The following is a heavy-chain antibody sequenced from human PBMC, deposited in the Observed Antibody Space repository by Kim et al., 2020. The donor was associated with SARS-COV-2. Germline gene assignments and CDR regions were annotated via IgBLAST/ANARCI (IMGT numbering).Heavy chain of an antibody. Sequence: STPSLNSPVTISVDTSKSQLSLKLSSVTAADTAVYYCARPVGSGGRQFDYWGQGTLVTVSS. V-gene: IGHV4-39*01. J-gene: IGHJ4*02. D-gene: IGHD2-15*01. CDR3: ARPVGSGGRQFDY.